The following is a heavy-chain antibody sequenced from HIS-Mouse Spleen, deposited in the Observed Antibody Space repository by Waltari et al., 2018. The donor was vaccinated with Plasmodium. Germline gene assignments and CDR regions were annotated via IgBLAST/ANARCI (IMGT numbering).Heavy chain of an antibody. V-gene: IGHV4-59*01. CDR2: IYYSGST. Sequence: QVQLQESGPGLVKPSETLSLTCTVSGGSISSYYWRWLRQPPGKGLEWIAYIYYSGSTNYNPSLKSRVTISGDTSKNQFSLKLSSVTAADTAVFYCARGGYSSSSYYFDYWGQGTLVTVSS. D-gene: IGHD6-6*01. J-gene: IGHJ4*02. CDR3: ARGGYSSSSYYFDY. CDR1: GGSISSYY.